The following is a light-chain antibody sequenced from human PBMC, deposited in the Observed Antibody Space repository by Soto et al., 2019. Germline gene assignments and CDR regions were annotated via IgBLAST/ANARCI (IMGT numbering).Light chain of an antibody. CDR3: QQYGSSPPN. CDR2: GAS. V-gene: IGKV3-20*01. Sequence: EIVLTQSPGTLSLSPGERATLSCRASQSVSSNYLAWYKRKPGQAPRLLIYGASSRATGIPDRFSGSGYGTEFTLTISRLEPEDFAVYYCQQYGSSPPNFGQGTRLEIK. J-gene: IGKJ5*01. CDR1: QSVSSNY.